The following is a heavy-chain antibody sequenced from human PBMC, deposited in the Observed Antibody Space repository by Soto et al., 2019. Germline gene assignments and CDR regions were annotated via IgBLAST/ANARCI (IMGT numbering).Heavy chain of an antibody. Sequence: GGSLRLSCSASGFTFSSYAMSWVRQAPGKGLEWVSAISGSGGSTYYADSVKGRFTISRDNSKNTLYLQMNSLRAEDTAVYYCAKDPRKTRLLMDVWGQGTTVTVSS. CDR2: ISGSGGST. J-gene: IGHJ6*02. V-gene: IGHV3-23*01. D-gene: IGHD1-1*01. CDR1: GFTFSSYA. CDR3: AKDPRKTRLLMDV.